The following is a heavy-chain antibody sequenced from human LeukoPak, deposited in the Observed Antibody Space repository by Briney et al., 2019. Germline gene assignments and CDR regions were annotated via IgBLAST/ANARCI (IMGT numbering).Heavy chain of an antibody. Sequence: SETLSLTCTVSGYSISSGYYWAWIRQPPGKGLEWIGSVYHSGSTYYSPSLRSRVTISMDTSKNQFFLRLNSVTAADTAVYYCARLYDILTGYYYYFDYWGQGTLATVSS. CDR1: GYSISSGYY. V-gene: IGHV4-38-2*02. CDR3: ARLYDILTGYYYYFDY. CDR2: VYHSGST. D-gene: IGHD3-9*01. J-gene: IGHJ4*02.